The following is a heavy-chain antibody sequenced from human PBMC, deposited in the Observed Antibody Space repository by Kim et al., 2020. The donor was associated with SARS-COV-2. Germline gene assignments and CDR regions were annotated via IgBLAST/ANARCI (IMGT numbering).Heavy chain of an antibody. CDR2: TYYGSKWYN. CDR1: GDSVSSNSIA. CDR3: ARGYAFDI. Sequence: SPTLSLTCAISGDSVSSNSIAWNWIRQSPSRGLEWLGRTYYGSKWYNDYSPSVKGRITISPDTSKNHFSLQLNSVSPEDTAVYYCARGYAFDIWGPGTLVTVSS. J-gene: IGHJ3*02. V-gene: IGHV6-1*01.